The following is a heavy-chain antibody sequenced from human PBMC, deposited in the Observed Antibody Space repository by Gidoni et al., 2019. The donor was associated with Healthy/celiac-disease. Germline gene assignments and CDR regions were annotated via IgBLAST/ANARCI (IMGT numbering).Heavy chain of an antibody. D-gene: IGHD3-3*01. CDR3: ARTATLFGVVITFAFDI. Sequence: EVQLVESGGGLVQPGGSLRLSCAASGFTFSSYWMSWVRQAPGKGLEWVANIKQDGSEKYYVDSVKGRFTISRDNAKNSLYLQMNSLRAEDTAVYYCARTATLFGVVITFAFDIWGQGTMVTVSS. J-gene: IGHJ3*02. CDR2: IKQDGSEK. CDR1: GFTFSSYW. V-gene: IGHV3-7*01.